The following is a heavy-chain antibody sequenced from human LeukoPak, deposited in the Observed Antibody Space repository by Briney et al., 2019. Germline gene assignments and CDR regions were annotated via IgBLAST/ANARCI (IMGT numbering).Heavy chain of an antibody. CDR3: ARGYCGGGNCWVFDI. V-gene: IGHV3-20*04. D-gene: IGHD2-15*01. Sequence: GGSLPLSCAPSGFSLDDYGMIRVRQVPAPGLEWVSGIKWNGDSIGYPESDKGQFTITRDNAKNSLYLQMNSLRAEDTALYYCARGYCGGGNCWVFDIWGQVTMVTVSS. CDR1: GFSLDDYG. CDR2: IKWNGDSI. J-gene: IGHJ3*02.